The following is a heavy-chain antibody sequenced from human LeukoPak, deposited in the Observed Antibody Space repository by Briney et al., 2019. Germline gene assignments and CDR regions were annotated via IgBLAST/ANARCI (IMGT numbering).Heavy chain of an antibody. J-gene: IGHJ4*02. CDR1: GYTFTSYG. V-gene: IGHV1-18*01. D-gene: IGHD3-10*01. CDR2: ISAYNGNT. CDR3: ARVSYYYGSGRPFDY. Sequence: ASVKVSCKASGYTFTSYGISWVRQAPGQGLEWMGWISAYNGNTNYAQKLQGRVTMTTDTSTSTAYMELRGLRSDDTAVYYCARVSYYYGSGRPFDYWGKGTLVTVSS.